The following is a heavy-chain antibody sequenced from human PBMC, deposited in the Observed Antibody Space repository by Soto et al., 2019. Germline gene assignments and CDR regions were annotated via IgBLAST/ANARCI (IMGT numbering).Heavy chain of an antibody. Sequence: PSETLSRTCTVSGGSITTGGYYWSWIRQLPGKGLEWIGHRYYSESTYYNPSLKSRVSISLDTSKNQFSLKLSFVTAADTAMYYCARTKCSGGSCYSWSLDYWGQGTPVTVSS. J-gene: IGHJ4*02. CDR3: ARTKCSGGSCYSWSLDY. V-gene: IGHV4-31*03. D-gene: IGHD2-15*01. CDR1: GGSITTGGYY. CDR2: RYYSEST.